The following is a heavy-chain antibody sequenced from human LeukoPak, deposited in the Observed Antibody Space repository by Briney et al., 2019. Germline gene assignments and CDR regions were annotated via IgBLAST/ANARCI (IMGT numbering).Heavy chain of an antibody. CDR2: IKQDGSET. CDR3: ARDFWGSYRVAFFDF. V-gene: IGHV3-7*01. J-gene: IGHJ4*02. Sequence: GGSLRLSCAASGFTFSNYWMSWLRRAPGKGLEGVANIKQDGSETYYVDSVRGRFTISRDNAQNSLYLQMNSLRAEDTAVYYCARDFWGSYRVAFFDFWGQGILVTVSS. CDR1: GFTFSNYW. D-gene: IGHD3-16*01.